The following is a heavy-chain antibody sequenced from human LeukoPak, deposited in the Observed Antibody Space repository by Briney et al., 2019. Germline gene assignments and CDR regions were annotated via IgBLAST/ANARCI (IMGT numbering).Heavy chain of an antibody. J-gene: IGHJ2*01. V-gene: IGHV3-33*01. Sequence: PGSPLRLSCAASGFTFSSYGMHWVRQAPGKGLEWVAIIWYDGSNKYYADSVKGRFTISRDNSKNTLYLQMNSLRAEDTAVYYCASCVAGKVNWYFDLWGRGTLVTVSS. D-gene: IGHD6-19*01. CDR3: ASCVAGKVNWYFDL. CDR1: GFTFSSYG. CDR2: IWYDGSNK.